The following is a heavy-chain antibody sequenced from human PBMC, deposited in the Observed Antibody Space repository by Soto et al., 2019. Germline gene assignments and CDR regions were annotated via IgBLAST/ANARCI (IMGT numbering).Heavy chain of an antibody. J-gene: IGHJ6*03. CDR2: ISWNSGSI. CDR3: AKGHLYYYYYMDV. CDR1: GFTFDDYA. Sequence: EVQLVASGGGLVQPGRSLRLSCAASGFTFDDYAMHWVRQAPGKGLEWVSGISWNSGSIGYADSVKGRFTISRDNAKNSLYLQMNSLRAEDTALYYCAKGHLYYYYYMDVWGKGTTVTVSS. V-gene: IGHV3-9*01.